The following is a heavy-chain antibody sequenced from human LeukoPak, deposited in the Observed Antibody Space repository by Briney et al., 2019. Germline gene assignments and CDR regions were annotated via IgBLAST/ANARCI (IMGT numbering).Heavy chain of an antibody. Sequence: PSETLSLTCTVSGGSISSSSYYWGWIRQPPGKGLEWIGSIYYSGSTYYNPSLKSRVTISVDTSKNQFSLKLSSVTAEDTAVYYCARGVGEWLDYWGQGTLVTVSS. V-gene: IGHV4-39*07. J-gene: IGHJ4*02. D-gene: IGHD3-3*01. CDR3: ARGVGEWLDY. CDR2: IYYSGST. CDR1: GGSISSSSYY.